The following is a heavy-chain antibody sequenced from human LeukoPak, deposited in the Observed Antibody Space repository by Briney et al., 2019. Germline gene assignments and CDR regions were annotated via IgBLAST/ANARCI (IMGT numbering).Heavy chain of an antibody. CDR2: IYYSGST. Sequence: SETLSLTCTVSGGSISSSSYYWGWIRQPPGKGLEWIGSIYYSGSTYSNPSLKSRVTISVDTSKNQFSLKLSSVTAADTAVYYCARQGIVVVVAAQFDYWGQGTLVTVSS. CDR3: ARQGIVVVVAAQFDY. D-gene: IGHD2-15*01. V-gene: IGHV4-39*01. J-gene: IGHJ4*02. CDR1: GGSISSSSYY.